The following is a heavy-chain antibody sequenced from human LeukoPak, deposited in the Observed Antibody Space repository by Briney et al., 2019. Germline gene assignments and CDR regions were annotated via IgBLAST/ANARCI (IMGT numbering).Heavy chain of an antibody. V-gene: IGHV3-30*04. CDR2: ISYDGSNK. D-gene: IGHD3-10*01. CDR1: GFTFSSYA. CDR3: ARGPGYNKRHYGSGSYREPLDY. J-gene: IGHJ4*02. Sequence: GGSLRLSCAASGFTFSSYAMHWVRQAPGKGLEWVAVISYDGSNKYYADSVKGRFTISRDNSKNTLYLQMNSLRAEGTAVYYCARGPGYNKRHYGSGSYREPLDYWGQGTLVTVSS.